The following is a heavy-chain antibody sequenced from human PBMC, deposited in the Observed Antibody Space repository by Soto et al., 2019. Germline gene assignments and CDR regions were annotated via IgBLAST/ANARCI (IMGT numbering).Heavy chain of an antibody. CDR1: SDSISSYY. CDR2: TDYSGNT. CDR3: ARAVGDPLYYLDY. J-gene: IGHJ4*02. V-gene: IGHV4-59*08. Sequence: QVQLQESGPGLVRPSETLSLTCTVSSDSISSYYWIWIRQSPGKGLEWIRYTDYSGNTNYNPSLKSRVTISGYTSKNQFSLRLSSVTAADTAVYYCARAVGDPLYYLDYWGQGTLVTVSS. D-gene: IGHD6-19*01.